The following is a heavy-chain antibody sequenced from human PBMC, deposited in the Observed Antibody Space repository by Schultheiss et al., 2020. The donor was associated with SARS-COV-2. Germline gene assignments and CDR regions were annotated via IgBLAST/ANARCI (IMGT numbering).Heavy chain of an antibody. CDR1: GGSISSSSYY. Sequence: SETLSLTCTVSGGSISSSSYYWGWIRQPPGKGLEWIGYMYYSGSTSYNPSLKSRVTISVDTSKNQFSLKLSSVTAADTAVYYCAIRGSGWDYWGQGTLVTVSS. J-gene: IGHJ4*02. V-gene: IGHV4-39*07. CDR3: AIRGSGWDY. CDR2: MYYSGST. D-gene: IGHD6-19*01.